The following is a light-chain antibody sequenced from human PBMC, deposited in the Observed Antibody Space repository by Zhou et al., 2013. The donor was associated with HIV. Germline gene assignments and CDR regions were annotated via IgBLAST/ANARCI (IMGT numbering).Light chain of an antibody. Sequence: DIQMTQSPSFVSASVGDRVTITCRASQDISNWLAWYQQKPGKAPELLIYGASILQSGVPSRFSGSGSGADFTLTISSLQPEDFATYYCQQTYSTPQTFGQGTKVEIK. J-gene: IGKJ1*01. CDR2: GAS. CDR3: QQTYSTPQT. CDR1: QDISNW. V-gene: IGKV1-12*01.